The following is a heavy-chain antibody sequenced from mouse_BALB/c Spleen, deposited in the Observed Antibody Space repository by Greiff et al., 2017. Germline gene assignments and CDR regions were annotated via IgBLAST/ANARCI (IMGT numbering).Heavy chain of an antibody. Sequence: VQLKESGPGLVKPSQSLSLTCTVTGYSITSDYAWNWIRQFPGNKLEWMGYISYSGSTSYNPSLKSRISITRDTSKNQFFLQLNSVTTEDTATYYCARRERYFDVWGAGTTVTVSS. J-gene: IGHJ1*01. CDR1: GYSITSDYA. CDR3: ARRERYFDV. V-gene: IGHV3-2*02. CDR2: ISYSGST.